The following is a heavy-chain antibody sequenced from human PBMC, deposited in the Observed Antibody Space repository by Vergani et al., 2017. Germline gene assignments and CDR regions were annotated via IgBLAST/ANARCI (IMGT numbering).Heavy chain of an antibody. D-gene: IGHD3-3*01. V-gene: IGHV1-2*02. CDR1: GYTFTGYY. CDR3: ARDRXYFWSGYSYYYYYYGMDV. Sequence: QVQLVQSGAEVKKPGASVKVSCKASGYTFTGYYMHWVRQAPGQGLEWMGWINPNSGGTNYAQKFQGRVTMTRDTSISTAYMELSRLRSDDTAVYYCARDRXYFWSGYSYYYYYYGMDVWGQGTTVTVSS. J-gene: IGHJ6*02. CDR2: INPNSGGT.